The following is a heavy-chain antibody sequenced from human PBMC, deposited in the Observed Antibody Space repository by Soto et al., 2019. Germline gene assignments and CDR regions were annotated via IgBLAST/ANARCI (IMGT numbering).Heavy chain of an antibody. CDR3: TRDSSGYRLIAFDI. CDR2: IRSKAYGGTT. D-gene: IGHD3-22*01. V-gene: IGHV3-49*04. J-gene: IGHJ3*02. Sequence: LRLSCTASGFTFGDYATSWVRQAPGKGLEWVGFIRSKAYGGTTEYAASVKGRFTISRDDSKSIAYLQMNSLKTEDTAVYYCTRDSSGYRLIAFDIWGQGTMVTVSS. CDR1: GFTFGDYA.